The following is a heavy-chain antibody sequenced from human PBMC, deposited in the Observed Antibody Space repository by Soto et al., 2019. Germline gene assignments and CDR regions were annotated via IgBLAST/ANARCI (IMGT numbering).Heavy chain of an antibody. J-gene: IGHJ4*02. D-gene: IGHD4-17*01. V-gene: IGHV4-31*03. Sequence: QVQLQESGPGLVKPSQTLSLTCTVSGGSISTGGYYWTWIRQHPGTGLEWIGYIYYSVSTYYNPSLKSRVTISVDTSKNQFSLKLSSVTAADTAVYYCARGLSVTLFDNWGQGTLVTVSS. CDR2: IYYSVST. CDR3: ARGLSVTLFDN. CDR1: GGSISTGGYY.